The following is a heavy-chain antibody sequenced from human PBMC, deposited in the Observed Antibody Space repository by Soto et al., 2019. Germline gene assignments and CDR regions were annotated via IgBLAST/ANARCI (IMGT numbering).Heavy chain of an antibody. Sequence: PGGSLRLSCAASGFTFSSYSMNWVRQAPGKGLEWVSYISSSSSTIYYADSVKGRFTISRDNAKNSLYLQMNSLRAEDTAVYYCARGSYCTNGVCYLDHWFDPWGQGTLVTVSS. CDR2: ISSSSSTI. J-gene: IGHJ5*02. CDR1: GFTFSSYS. D-gene: IGHD2-8*01. CDR3: ARGSYCTNGVCYLDHWFDP. V-gene: IGHV3-48*01.